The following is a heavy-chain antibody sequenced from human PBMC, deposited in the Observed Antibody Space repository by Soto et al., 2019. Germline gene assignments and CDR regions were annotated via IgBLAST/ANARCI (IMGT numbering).Heavy chain of an antibody. CDR1: GDSISGSPYF. D-gene: IGHD3-22*01. Sequence: SETLSLTCTVSGDSISGSPYFWGWIRQPPGKRPEWIGSVFYDAYTLYTPSLKSRATISVDTSRNQFYLTLTSVAAADTAVYYCARHRLDYYYDSSGYLDYWGQGTLVTVSS. J-gene: IGHJ4*02. CDR2: VFYDAYT. CDR3: ARHRLDYYYDSSGYLDY. V-gene: IGHV4-39*01.